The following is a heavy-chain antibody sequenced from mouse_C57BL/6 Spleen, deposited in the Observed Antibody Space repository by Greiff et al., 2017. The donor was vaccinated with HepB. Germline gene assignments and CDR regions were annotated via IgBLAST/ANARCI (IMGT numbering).Heavy chain of an antibody. CDR3: ASWVYYAMDY. V-gene: IGHV3-6*01. D-gene: IGHD4-1*01. Sequence: DVKLQESGPGLVKPSQSLSLTCSVTGYSITSGYYWNWIRQFPGNKLEWMGYISYDGSNNYNPSLKNRISITRDTSKNQFFLKLNSVTTEDTATYYCASWVYYAMDYWGQGTSVTVSS. J-gene: IGHJ4*01. CDR2: ISYDGSN. CDR1: GYSITSGYY.